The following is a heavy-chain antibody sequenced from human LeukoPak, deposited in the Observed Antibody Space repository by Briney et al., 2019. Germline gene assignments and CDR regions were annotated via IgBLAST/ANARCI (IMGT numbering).Heavy chain of an antibody. CDR3: AYVGYCSSTSCGPFDY. V-gene: IGHV5-51*01. D-gene: IGHD2-2*03. CDR1: GYSFTSYW. J-gene: IGHJ4*02. CDR2: IYPGDSDT. Sequence: GESLKISCKGSGYSFTSYWIGWVRQMPGKGLEWMGIIYPGDSDTRYSPSFQGQVTISADKSISTAYLQGSGLKASDTAMYYCAYVGYCSSTSCGPFDYWGQGTLVTVSS.